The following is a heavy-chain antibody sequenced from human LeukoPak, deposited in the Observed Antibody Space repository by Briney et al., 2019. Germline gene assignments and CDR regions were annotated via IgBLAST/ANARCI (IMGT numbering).Heavy chain of an antibody. CDR3: ARKLDTMIAVVVTYYFDY. V-gene: IGHV3-23*01. CDR2: ISGSGGST. D-gene: IGHD3-22*01. CDR1: GFTFSTFG. Sequence: GGSLRLSCAASGFTFSTFGMSWVRQSPGKGPECVSSISGSGGSTYYADSVKGRFTISRDNSKNTLYLQMNSLRAEDTALYYCARKLDTMIAVVVTYYFDYWGQGTLVTVSS. J-gene: IGHJ4*02.